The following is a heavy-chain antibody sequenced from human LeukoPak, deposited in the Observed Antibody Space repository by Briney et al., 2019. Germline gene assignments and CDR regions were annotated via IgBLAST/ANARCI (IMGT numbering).Heavy chain of an antibody. J-gene: IGHJ4*02. CDR2: ISSSSSTI. V-gene: IGHV3-48*01. D-gene: IGHD4-17*01. CDR1: GVTFSSYS. CDR3: AKGSYGDSQFDY. Sequence: GGALRLSCADPGVTFSSYSMKWGRPAPGEGVGGGSYISSSSSTIYYADSVKGRFTISRDNAKNTLYLQMNSLRAEDTALYYCAKGSYGDSQFDYWGQGTLVTVSS.